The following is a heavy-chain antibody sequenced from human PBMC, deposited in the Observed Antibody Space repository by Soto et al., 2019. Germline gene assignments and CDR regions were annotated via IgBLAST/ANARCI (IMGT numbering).Heavy chain of an antibody. CDR3: AGPFSGVRFDY. CDR1: GGTFSSYT. D-gene: IGHD3-10*01. Sequence: QVQLVQSGAEVKKPGSSVKVSCKASGGTFSSYTISWVRQAPGQGLEWMGRIIPTLGIANYAQKFQGRVPITADKSTSTAYMELSSLRSEDTAVYYCAGPFSGVRFDYWGQGTLVTVSS. V-gene: IGHV1-69*02. CDR2: IIPTLGIA. J-gene: IGHJ4*02.